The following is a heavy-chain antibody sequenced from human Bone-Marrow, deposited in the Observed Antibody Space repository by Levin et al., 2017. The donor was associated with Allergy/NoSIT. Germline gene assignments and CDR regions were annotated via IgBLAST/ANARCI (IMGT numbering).Heavy chain of an antibody. CDR2: ISGRGDST. J-gene: IGHJ4*02. Sequence: AGGSLRLSCSASGFTFSGYTMSWVRQAPGKGLEWVSAISGRGDSTFYRDSVKGQFTISRDNSRNTLYLQMNSLRAEDTAVYYCARDENDSSGYYWDYWGQGTLVTVSS. CDR1: GFTFSGYT. CDR3: ARDENDSSGYYWDY. D-gene: IGHD3-22*01. V-gene: IGHV3-23*01.